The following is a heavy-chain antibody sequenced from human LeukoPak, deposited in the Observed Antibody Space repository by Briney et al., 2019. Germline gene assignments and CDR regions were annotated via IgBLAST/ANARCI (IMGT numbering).Heavy chain of an antibody. V-gene: IGHV3-21*01. J-gene: IGHJ4*02. CDR2: ISSGSSYI. Sequence: GGSLRLSCAASGFTFSSYTMNWVRQAPGKGLEWVSIISSGSSYIHYADSVKGRFTISRDNAKNSLYMQMNSVRAEDTAVYYCARDFYDGGNSSRWGQGTLVTVSS. CDR3: ARDFYDGGNSSR. CDR1: GFTFSSYT. D-gene: IGHD4-23*01.